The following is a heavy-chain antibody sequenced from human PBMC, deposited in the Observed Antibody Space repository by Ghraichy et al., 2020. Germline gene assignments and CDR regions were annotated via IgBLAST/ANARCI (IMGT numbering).Heavy chain of an antibody. D-gene: IGHD4-23*01. J-gene: IGHJ3*02. V-gene: IGHV3-30*04. CDR1: GFTFSGYA. CDR3: ARGDYGGNAHAFDI. Sequence: GGSLRLSCAASGFTFSGYAMHWVRQAPGKGLEWVAVISYDGSSKYYSGSVQGRFIISRDNPKSTLYLQMNTLRPEDKAVYYCARGDYGGNAHAFDIWGQGTMVTVSS. CDR2: ISYDGSSK.